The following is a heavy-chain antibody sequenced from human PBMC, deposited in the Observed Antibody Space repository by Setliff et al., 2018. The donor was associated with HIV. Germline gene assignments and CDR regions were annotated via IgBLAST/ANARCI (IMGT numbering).Heavy chain of an antibody. J-gene: IGHJ3*02. V-gene: IGHV1-18*01. CDR3: ARGRDDLGPDAFDI. Sequence: ASVKVSCKASGYTFTSYGMSWVRQAPGQGLEWMGWISAYNGNTHYAQKLQGRVTMTTDTSTSTAYMELRSLRSDDTAVYYCARGRDDLGPDAFDIWGQGTMVTVSS. D-gene: IGHD3-10*01. CDR2: ISAYNGNT. CDR1: GYTFTSYG.